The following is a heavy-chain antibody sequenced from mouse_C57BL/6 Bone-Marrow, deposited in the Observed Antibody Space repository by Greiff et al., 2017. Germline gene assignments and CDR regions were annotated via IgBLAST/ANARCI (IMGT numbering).Heavy chain of an antibody. V-gene: IGHV3-6*01. D-gene: IGHD1-1*01. CDR3: ARDGDYYGSSSSY. J-gene: IGHJ3*01. CDR2: ISYDGSN. Sequence: DVQLQESGPGLVKPSQSLSLTCSVTGYSITSGYYWNWIRQFPGNKLEWMGYISYDGSNNYNPSLKNRISITRDTSKNQFFLKLNSVTTEDTATYYCARDGDYYGSSSSYWGQGTLVTVSA. CDR1: GYSITSGYY.